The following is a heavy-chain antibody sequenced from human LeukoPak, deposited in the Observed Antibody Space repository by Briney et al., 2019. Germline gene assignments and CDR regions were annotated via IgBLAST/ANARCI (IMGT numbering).Heavy chain of an antibody. D-gene: IGHD1-26*01. CDR3: VRDLGGRSGH. CDR2: IKDGSTT. CDR1: GFTFSSNW. J-gene: IGHJ4*02. Sequence: GGPLRLSCAASGFTFSSNWMHWVRQAPGKGLVWVSRIKDGSTTNYADSVKGRSTIFRDNAKNTLYLQMNSLRAEDTAVYYCVRDLGGRSGHWGQGTLVTVSS. V-gene: IGHV3-74*01.